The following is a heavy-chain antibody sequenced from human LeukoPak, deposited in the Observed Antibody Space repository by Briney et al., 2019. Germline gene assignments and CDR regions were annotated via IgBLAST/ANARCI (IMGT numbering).Heavy chain of an antibody. CDR3: TTYKSGHY. Sequence: GGSLKLSCAASGFTFSGCDMHWVRQASGKGLEWVGRITTKANTYATAYAASLKGRFTTSRDDSTNTAYLQMNNLRIEDTAVYYCTTYKSGHYWGQGVLVTVSS. V-gene: IGHV3-73*01. J-gene: IGHJ4*02. CDR2: ITTKANTYAT. D-gene: IGHD3-3*01. CDR1: GFTFSGCD.